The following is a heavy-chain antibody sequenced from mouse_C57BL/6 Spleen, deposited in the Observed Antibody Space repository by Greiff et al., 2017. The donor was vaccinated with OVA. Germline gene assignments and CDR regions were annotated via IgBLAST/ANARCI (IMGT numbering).Heavy chain of an antibody. J-gene: IGHJ2*01. CDR2: IYPRDGST. D-gene: IGHD2-4*01. V-gene: IGHV1-78*01. Sequence: VKLQESDAELVKPGASVKISCKVSGYTFTDHTIHWMKQRPEQGLEWIGYIYPRDGSTKYNEKFKGKATLTADKSSSTAYMQLNSLTSEDSAVYCCASGGNDYDGFDYWGQGTTLTVSS. CDR3: ASGGNDYDGFDY. CDR1: GYTFTDHT.